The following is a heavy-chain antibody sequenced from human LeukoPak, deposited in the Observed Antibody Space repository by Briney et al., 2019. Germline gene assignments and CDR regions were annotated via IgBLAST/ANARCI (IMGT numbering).Heavy chain of an antibody. V-gene: IGHV3-48*04. D-gene: IGHD1-26*01. J-gene: IGHJ4*02. Sequence: PGGSLRLFCAASGFTFSSYSMNWVRQAPGKGLEWVSYISSSSSTIYYADSVKGRFTISRDNAKNSLYLQMNSLRAEDTAVYYCARVPRIVGATNYFDYWGQGTLVTVSS. CDR2: ISSSSSTI. CDR3: ARVPRIVGATNYFDY. CDR1: GFTFSSYS.